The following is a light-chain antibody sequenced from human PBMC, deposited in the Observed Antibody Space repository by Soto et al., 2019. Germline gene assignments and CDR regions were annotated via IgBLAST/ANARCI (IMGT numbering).Light chain of an antibody. CDR2: STN. V-gene: IGLV8-61*01. CDR1: SGSVSTSYY. CDR3: VLYMGSGISG. J-gene: IGLJ3*02. Sequence: QTVVTQEPSFSVSPGRTVTLTCGLSSGSVSTSYYPSWYQQTPGQAPRTLIYSTNTRSSGVPDRFSGSILGNKAALTITGAQADDESDYYCVLYMGSGISGFRRRTQLTVL.